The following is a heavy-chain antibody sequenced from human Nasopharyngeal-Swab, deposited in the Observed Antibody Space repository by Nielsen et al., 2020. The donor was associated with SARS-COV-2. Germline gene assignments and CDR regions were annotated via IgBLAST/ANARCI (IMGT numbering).Heavy chain of an antibody. J-gene: IGHJ4*02. CDR3: ARHTVATPISHYFDY. D-gene: IGHD4-17*01. CDR1: GGSISSYY. Sequence: SETLSLTCTVSGGSISSYYWSWIRQPPGKGLEWIGYIYYSGSTNYNPPLKSRVTISVDTSKNQFSLKLSSVTAADTAVYYCARHTVATPISHYFDYWGQGTLVTVSS. V-gene: IGHV4-59*08. CDR2: IYYSGST.